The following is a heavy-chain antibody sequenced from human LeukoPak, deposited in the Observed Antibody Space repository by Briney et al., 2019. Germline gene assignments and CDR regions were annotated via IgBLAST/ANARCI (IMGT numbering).Heavy chain of an antibody. J-gene: IGHJ4*02. CDR1: GFTFSSYG. CDR2: IRYDGSNK. D-gene: IGHD1-26*01. V-gene: IGHV3-30*02. CDR3: VRTWEVGATAPFDY. Sequence: QPGGSLRLSCAASGFTFSSYGMHWVRQAPGKGLEWVAFIRYDGSNKYYADSVKGRFTISRDNSKNTLYLQMNSLRAEDTAVYYCVRTWEVGATAPFDYWGQGILVTVSS.